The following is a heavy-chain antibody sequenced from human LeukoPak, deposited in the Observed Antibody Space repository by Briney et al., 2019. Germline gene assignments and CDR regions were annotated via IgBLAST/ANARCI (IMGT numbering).Heavy chain of an antibody. D-gene: IGHD3-16*01. Sequence: GGPLRLSCPASGFTFKSHGMHWVRQAPGKGLAWVAVILYDGSNKFYAVSVKGRFTIHSDNSYNTLYMQMNSLRAEETAVYYCAKEQRGSYFYFDYWGQGTLVTVSS. CDR1: GFTFKSHG. J-gene: IGHJ4*02. CDR3: AKEQRGSYFYFDY. CDR2: ILYDGSNK. V-gene: IGHV3-30*18.